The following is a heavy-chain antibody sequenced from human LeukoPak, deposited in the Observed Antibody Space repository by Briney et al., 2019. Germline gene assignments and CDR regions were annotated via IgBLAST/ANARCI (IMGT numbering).Heavy chain of an antibody. J-gene: IGHJ6*02. D-gene: IGHD3-22*01. Sequence: ASVKVSCKASGYTFTSYYMHWVRKAPGQGLEWMGIINPSGGSTSYAQKFQGRVTMTRDTSTSTVYMELSSLRSEDTAVYYCARDPDSSGYYYTNYYGMDVWGQGTTVTVSS. CDR3: ARDPDSSGYYYTNYYGMDV. V-gene: IGHV1-46*01. CDR1: GYTFTSYY. CDR2: INPSGGST.